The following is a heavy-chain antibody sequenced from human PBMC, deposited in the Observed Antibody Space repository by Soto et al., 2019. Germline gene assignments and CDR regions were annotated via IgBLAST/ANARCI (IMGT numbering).Heavy chain of an antibody. J-gene: IGHJ6*03. CDR3: AREYYYGSGSYYILQGNYYYMDV. CDR2: ISSSSSYI. D-gene: IGHD3-10*01. CDR1: GFTFSSYS. Sequence: GGSLRLSCAASGFTFSSYSMNWVRQAPGKGLEWVSSISSSSSYIYYADSVKGRFTISRDNAKNSLYLQMNSLSAEDTAVYYCAREYYYGSGSYYILQGNYYYMDVWGKGTTVTVSS. V-gene: IGHV3-21*01.